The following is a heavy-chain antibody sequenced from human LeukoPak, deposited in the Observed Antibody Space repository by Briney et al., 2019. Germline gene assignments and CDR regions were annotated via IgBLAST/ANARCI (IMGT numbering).Heavy chain of an antibody. Sequence: GGSLRLSCAASGFTFSSFAMSWVRQAPGKGLEWVSAISGSGGTTYYADSVKGRFTISRDNSKNTLYLQMSSLRAEDTAVYYCAKGERRGFVDYFAYWGQGTLVTVSS. CDR1: GFTFSSFA. V-gene: IGHV3-23*01. D-gene: IGHD3-22*01. J-gene: IGHJ4*02. CDR3: AKGERRGFVDYFAY. CDR2: ISGSGGTT.